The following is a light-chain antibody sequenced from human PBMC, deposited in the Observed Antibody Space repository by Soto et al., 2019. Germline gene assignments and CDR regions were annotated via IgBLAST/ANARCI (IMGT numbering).Light chain of an antibody. CDR2: LGS. CDR3: MQALQTPIT. J-gene: IGKJ3*01. Sequence: AMSQSPVSLPVTAGVPASIAGGSSQSLGHSIGYNYLDWYLQKPGQSPQLLISLGSNRASGVPDRFSGSGSGTNFTLKISRVEAEDVGIYYCMQALQTPITFGPGTKVDIK. V-gene: IGKV2-28*01. CDR1: QSLGHSIGYNY.